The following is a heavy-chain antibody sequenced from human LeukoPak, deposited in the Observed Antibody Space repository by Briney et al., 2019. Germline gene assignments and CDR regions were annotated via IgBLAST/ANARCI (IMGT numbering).Heavy chain of an antibody. CDR2: IKSKTDGGTA. J-gene: IGHJ4*02. Sequence: PGGSLGLSCAASGFTFNNAWMSWVRQSPGKGLEWVGRIKSKTDGGTADYAADTKGRFTMSRDDSKNTLYLQLSSLKSGDTAVYYCTTYRCSGGSCFFGYWGEGT. CDR1: GFTFNNAW. V-gene: IGHV3-15*01. D-gene: IGHD2-15*01. CDR3: TTYRCSGGSCFFGY.